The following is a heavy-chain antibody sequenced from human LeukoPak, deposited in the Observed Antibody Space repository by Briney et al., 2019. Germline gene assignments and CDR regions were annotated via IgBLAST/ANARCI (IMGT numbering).Heavy chain of an antibody. CDR3: ARDHDWAFDL. D-gene: IGHD3-9*01. CDR2: INHNAEMI. CDR1: GFPFSSYV. V-gene: IGHV3-48*02. Sequence: PGGSLRLSCEASGFPFSSYVMSWVRQAPGKGLEWIAYINHNAEMIFYPDFVKGRSTISRDNAKNSLYLQMNALRDEDTAIYYCARDHDWAFDLWGQGTLVTVPS. J-gene: IGHJ4*02.